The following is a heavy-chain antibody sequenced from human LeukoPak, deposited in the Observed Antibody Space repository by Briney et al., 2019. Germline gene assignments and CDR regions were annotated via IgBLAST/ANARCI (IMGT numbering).Heavy chain of an antibody. D-gene: IGHD1-26*01. CDR2: ISSSSSYI. CDR1: GFTFSSYS. V-gene: IGHV3-21*01. CDR3: ARAFVPTRYYGMDV. Sequence: GGSLRLSCAASGFTFSSYSMNWVRQAPGKGLEWVSSISSSSSYIYYADSVKGRFTISRDNAKNSLYLQMNSLRAEDTAVYYCARAFVPTRYYGMDVWGQGTTVTVSS. J-gene: IGHJ6*02.